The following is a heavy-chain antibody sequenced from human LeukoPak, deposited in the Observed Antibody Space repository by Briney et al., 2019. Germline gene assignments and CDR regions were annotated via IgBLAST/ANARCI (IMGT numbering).Heavy chain of an antibody. V-gene: IGHV3-7*01. D-gene: IGHD3-22*01. CDR1: GFTLSSYW. CDR3: AGHYDSSGYSLDY. Sequence: PGGSLRLSCAASGFTLSSYWMTWVRQAPGKGLEWVANIKQDGSQRFYVDSVKGRFTISRDNAKNSLYLQMSSLRAEDTAVYYCAGHYDSSGYSLDYWGRGTLVTVSS. J-gene: IGHJ4*02. CDR2: IKQDGSQR.